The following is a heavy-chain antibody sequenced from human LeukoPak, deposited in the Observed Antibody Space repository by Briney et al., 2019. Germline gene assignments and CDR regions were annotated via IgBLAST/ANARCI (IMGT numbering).Heavy chain of an antibody. D-gene: IGHD6-13*01. CDR2: IKQDGSEK. Sequence: GGSLRLSCAASGFTFSSYWMSWVRRAPGKGLEWVANIKQDGSEKYYVDSVKGRFTISRDNAKNSLYLQMNSLRAEDTAVYYCAGELGIAAAGTTGFDYWGQGTLVTVSS. CDR3: AGELGIAAAGTTGFDY. J-gene: IGHJ4*02. CDR1: GFTFSSYW. V-gene: IGHV3-7*03.